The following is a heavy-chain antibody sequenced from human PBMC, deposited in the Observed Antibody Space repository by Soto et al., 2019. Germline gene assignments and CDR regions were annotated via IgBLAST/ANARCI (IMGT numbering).Heavy chain of an antibody. CDR1: GYTFTGYY. D-gene: IGHD2-2*02. CDR2: INPNSGGT. V-gene: IGHV1-2*04. Sequence: ASVKVSCKASGYTFTGYYMHWVRQAPGQGLEWMGWINPNSGGTNYAQKFQGWDTMTRDTSISTAYMELSRLRSGDTAVYYCARDIVVVPAAIPPGPPYYGMDVWGQGTTVTVSS. J-gene: IGHJ6*01. CDR3: ARDIVVVPAAIPPGPPYYGMDV.